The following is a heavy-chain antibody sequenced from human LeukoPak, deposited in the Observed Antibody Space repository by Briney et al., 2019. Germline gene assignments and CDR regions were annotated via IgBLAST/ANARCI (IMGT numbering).Heavy chain of an antibody. CDR1: GFTFSSYV. V-gene: IGHV3-23*01. CDR2: ISGSGGST. Sequence: GGSLRLSCAASGFTFSSYVMSWVRQAPGKGLEWVSVISGSGGSTYYADSVKGRFTISRDNSKNTLYLQMNSLRAEDTAVYYCAKGKYSSPWDVVDYWGQGTLVTVSS. D-gene: IGHD6-6*01. CDR3: AKGKYSSPWDVVDY. J-gene: IGHJ4*02.